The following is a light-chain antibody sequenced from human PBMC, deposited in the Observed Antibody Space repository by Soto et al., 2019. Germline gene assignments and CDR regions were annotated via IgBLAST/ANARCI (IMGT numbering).Light chain of an antibody. CDR1: QSADSN. V-gene: IGKV3-15*01. CDR3: QQYNNWPIT. CDR2: RIS. Sequence: EIVLTQSPDTLSVSPGETATLSCRASQSADSNLAWYQQKPGQAPRLLMYRISAGATGIPARFSGSGSGTEFTLTISSLQSEDFAVYYCQQYNNWPITFGQGTRLEIK. J-gene: IGKJ5*01.